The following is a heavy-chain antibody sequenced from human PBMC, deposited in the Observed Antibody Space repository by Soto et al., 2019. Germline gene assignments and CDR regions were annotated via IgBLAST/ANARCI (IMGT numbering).Heavy chain of an antibody. D-gene: IGHD6-13*01. Sequence: QVQLVQSGAEVKKPGSSVKVSCKASGGTFSSYTISWVRQAPGQGLEWMGRIIPILGIANYAQKFQGRVTITADNSTSTAYMELSSLRSEDTAVYYCARDPPPSYSSSWYYFDYWGQGTLVTVSA. CDR2: IIPILGIA. CDR1: GGTFSSYT. CDR3: ARDPPPSYSSSWYYFDY. V-gene: IGHV1-69*08. J-gene: IGHJ4*02.